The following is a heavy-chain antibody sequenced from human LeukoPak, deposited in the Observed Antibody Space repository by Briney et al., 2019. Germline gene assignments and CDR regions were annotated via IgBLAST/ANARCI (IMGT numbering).Heavy chain of an antibody. V-gene: IGHV1-18*01. Sequence: GSSVKVSCKASGGTFSSYAISWVRQAPGQGLEWMGWISAYNGNTNYAQKLQGRVTMTTDTSTSTAYMELRSLRSDDTAVYYCARDPYAFNGDFDYWGQGTLVTVSS. D-gene: IGHD4-17*01. CDR1: GGTFSSYA. J-gene: IGHJ4*02. CDR2: ISAYNGNT. CDR3: ARDPYAFNGDFDY.